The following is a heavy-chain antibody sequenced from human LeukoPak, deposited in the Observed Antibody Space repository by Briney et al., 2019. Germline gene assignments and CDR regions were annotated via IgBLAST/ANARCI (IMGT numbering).Heavy chain of an antibody. D-gene: IGHD6-13*01. Sequence: NPGGSLRLSCAASGFTFSDHYMRWLRQAPGKGLEWVSYISTSGVYTNYADSVKGRFTISRDDAKNSLYLQMNSLIAEDTAMYYCARNRISAAGCVFDIWGQGTMVTVSS. CDR2: ISTSGVYT. CDR3: ARNRISAAGCVFDI. CDR1: GFTFSDHY. V-gene: IGHV3-11*03. J-gene: IGHJ3*02.